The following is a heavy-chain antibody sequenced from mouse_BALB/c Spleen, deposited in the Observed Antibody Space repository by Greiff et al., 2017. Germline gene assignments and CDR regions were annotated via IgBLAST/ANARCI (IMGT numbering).Heavy chain of an antibody. CDR2: IYPGDGDT. Sequence: VQLQQSGAELVRPGSSVKISCKASGYAFSSYWMNWVKQRPGQGLEWIGQIYPGDGDTNYNGKFKGKATLTADKSSSTAYMQLSSLTSEDSAVYFCAYYYGSSYAYAMDYWGQGTSVTVSS. V-gene: IGHV1-80*01. CDR3: AYYYGSSYAYAMDY. CDR1: GYAFSSYW. J-gene: IGHJ4*01. D-gene: IGHD1-1*01.